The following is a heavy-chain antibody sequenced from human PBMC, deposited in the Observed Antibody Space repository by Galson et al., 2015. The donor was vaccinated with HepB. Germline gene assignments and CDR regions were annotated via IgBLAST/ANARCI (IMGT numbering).Heavy chain of an antibody. CDR2: LNGSGDNT. CDR1: GFTFSNYA. Sequence: SLRLSCAASGFTFSNYAMNWVRQAPGKGLEWVSGLNGSGDNTFYADTVKDRFTISRDNSKNTLYLQMNSLRAEDTAVYYCAKGNHYYYYYGMDVWGQGTTVTVSS. D-gene: IGHD1-14*01. CDR3: AKGNHYYYYYGMDV. J-gene: IGHJ6*02. V-gene: IGHV3-23*01.